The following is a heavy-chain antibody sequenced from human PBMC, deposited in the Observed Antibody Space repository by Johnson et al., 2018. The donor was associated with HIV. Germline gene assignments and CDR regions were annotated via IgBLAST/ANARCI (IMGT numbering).Heavy chain of an antibody. V-gene: IGHV3-20*04. Sequence: EVQLVESGGGVVRPGGSLRLSCAASRFTFDDYVMSWVRQAPGKGLEWVSGINWNGGSTGYADSVKGRFTISRDSSQNTLYLQMNNLRAEDTAVYYCARDPLTLTTTLDAFDLWGQGTMVTVSS. D-gene: IGHD4-17*01. CDR3: ARDPLTLTTTLDAFDL. J-gene: IGHJ3*01. CDR1: RFTFDDYV. CDR2: INWNGGST.